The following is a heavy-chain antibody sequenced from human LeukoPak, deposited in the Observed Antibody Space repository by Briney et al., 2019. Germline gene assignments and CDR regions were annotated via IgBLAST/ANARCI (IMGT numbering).Heavy chain of an antibody. Sequence: PSETLSLTCTVSGGSISSYYWSWIRQPPGKGLEWIGEINHSGSTNYKSSLKSRVTISVDASKNQFSLKLSSVTAADTAVYYCARHSAPYGSGMGYFDYWGQGTLVTVSS. CDR1: GGSISSYY. J-gene: IGHJ4*02. V-gene: IGHV4-34*01. CDR2: INHSGST. D-gene: IGHD3-10*01. CDR3: ARHSAPYGSGMGYFDY.